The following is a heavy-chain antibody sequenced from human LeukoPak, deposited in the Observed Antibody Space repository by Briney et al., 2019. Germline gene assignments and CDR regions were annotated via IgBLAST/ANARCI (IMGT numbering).Heavy chain of an antibody. CDR1: GFTFSSYW. V-gene: IGHV3-74*01. Sequence: GGSLRLSCAASGFTFSSYWMHWVRQAPGKGLVWVSRINSDGSSTNYADSVKGRFTISRDNAKNTLYLQMNSLRAEDTAVYYCARGRSSGFDILTGYGYWGQGTLVTVSS. CDR3: ARGRSSGFDILTGYGY. D-gene: IGHD3-9*01. CDR2: INSDGSST. J-gene: IGHJ4*02.